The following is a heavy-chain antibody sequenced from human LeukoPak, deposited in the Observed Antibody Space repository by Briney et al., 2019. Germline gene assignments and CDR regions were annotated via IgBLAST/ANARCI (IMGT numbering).Heavy chain of an antibody. CDR2: IYHSGST. CDR1: GYSISSGYY. J-gene: IGHJ4*02. CDR3: ARDGWDSIAAAKTNPTYYFDY. D-gene: IGHD6-13*01. V-gene: IGHV4-38-2*02. Sequence: KSSETLSLTCTVSGYSISSGYYWGWIRQPPGKGLEWIGSIYHSGSTYYNPSLKSRVTISVDTSKNQFSLKLSSVTAADTAVYYCARDGWDSIAAAKTNPTYYFDYWGQGTLVTVSS.